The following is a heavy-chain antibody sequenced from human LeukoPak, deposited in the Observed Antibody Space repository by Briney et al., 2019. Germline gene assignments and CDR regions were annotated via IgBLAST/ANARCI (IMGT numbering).Heavy chain of an antibody. CDR2: ISHGGAST. D-gene: IGHD3-22*01. CDR3: ARCYCDSSGYYRLDY. J-gene: IGHJ4*02. Sequence: GEAMMISSKGAGYSFTSYWNGWVRQMPGGGGVGLGIISHGGASTKYNPSLQGQVTISADKSISTAYLQWSTLKASDTAMYYCARCYCDSSGYYRLDYWGQGTLVAVSS. V-gene: IGHV5-51*01. CDR1: GYSFTSYW.